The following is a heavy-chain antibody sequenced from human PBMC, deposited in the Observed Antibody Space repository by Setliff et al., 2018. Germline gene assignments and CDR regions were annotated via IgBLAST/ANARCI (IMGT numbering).Heavy chain of an antibody. D-gene: IGHD2-21*02. Sequence: SETLSLTCTVPGYSISSGYIWGWIRQPPGKGLEWVGNIGHTGSINYNPSLKSRLTISRDTSKNQVSLKLNSVTATDTAVYYCARDLGHGGDSDYWGQGSLVTVSS. J-gene: IGHJ4*02. V-gene: IGHV4-38-2*02. CDR3: ARDLGHGGDSDY. CDR2: IGHTGSI. CDR1: GYSISSGYI.